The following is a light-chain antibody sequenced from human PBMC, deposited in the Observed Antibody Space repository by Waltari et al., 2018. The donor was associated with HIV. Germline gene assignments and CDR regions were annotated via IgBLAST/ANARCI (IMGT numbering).Light chain of an antibody. J-gene: IGKJ4*01. V-gene: IGKV4-1*01. Sequence: DILMPQSPHSLAVSLGERATINCRSSRTLVHSSASRNCLAWYQQKPGQSTKLLIYWASTRASGVPDRFSGSGSGTNFSLTISTLQTDDVTLYYCQQYCSFGPSFGGGTKVEIK. CDR2: WAS. CDR3: QQYCSFGPS. CDR1: RTLVHSSASRNC.